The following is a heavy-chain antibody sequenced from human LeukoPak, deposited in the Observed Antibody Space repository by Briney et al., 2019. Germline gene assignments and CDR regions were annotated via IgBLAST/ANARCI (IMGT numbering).Heavy chain of an antibody. Sequence: SETLSLTCTVSGGSISSYYWTWIRQPPGKGLDWIGYIYNTVNTNSNPSLKSRVTISLDTSKREFSLRLRSVTAADTAVYYCARGRDGYKFDYWGQGTLVTVSS. D-gene: IGHD5-24*01. CDR2: IYNTVNT. CDR3: ARGRDGYKFDY. J-gene: IGHJ4*02. V-gene: IGHV4-59*01. CDR1: GGSISSYY.